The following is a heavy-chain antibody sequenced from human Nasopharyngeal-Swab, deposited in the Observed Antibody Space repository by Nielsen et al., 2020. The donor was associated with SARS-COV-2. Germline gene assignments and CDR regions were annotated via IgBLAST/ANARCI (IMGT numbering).Heavy chain of an antibody. Sequence: VRQMPGKGLEWVAVISYDGSNKYYADSVKGRFTISRDNSKNTLYPQMNSLRAEDTAVYYCASNGIRFLEWLLAQPLDYWGQGTLVTVSS. V-gene: IGHV3-30-3*01. CDR2: ISYDGSNK. D-gene: IGHD3-3*01. J-gene: IGHJ4*02. CDR3: ASNGIRFLEWLLAQPLDY.